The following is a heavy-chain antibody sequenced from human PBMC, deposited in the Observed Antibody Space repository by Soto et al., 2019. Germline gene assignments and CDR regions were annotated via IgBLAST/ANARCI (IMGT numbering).Heavy chain of an antibody. V-gene: IGHV3-74*01. CDR1: VCTFSSYL. J-gene: IGHJ4*02. CDR3: ARDPGYCSGGSCKIQ. Sequence: PVVSRRLSCSSSVCTFSSYLMHLFRQAPGKGLVWVSRINSDGSSTSYADSVKGRFTISRDNAKNTLYLQMNSLRAEDTAVYYCARDPGYCSGGSCKIQWGQGPLVTXS. CDR2: INSDGSST. D-gene: IGHD2-15*01.